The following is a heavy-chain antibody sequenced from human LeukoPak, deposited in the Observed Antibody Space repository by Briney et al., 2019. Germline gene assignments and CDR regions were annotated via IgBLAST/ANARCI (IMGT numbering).Heavy chain of an antibody. J-gene: IGHJ4*02. Sequence: GGSLRLSCAASGFTFSSYALHWVRQAPGKGLEWVAIISYDGSDTYYTDSVKGRFTISRDNSKNTLYLQMNSLRAEDTAVYYCASARVVEVLATPTALDDWGQRTLVTVSS. D-gene: IGHD2-2*01. CDR3: ASARVVEVLATPTALDD. CDR2: ISYDGSDT. CDR1: GFTFSSYA. V-gene: IGHV3-30-3*01.